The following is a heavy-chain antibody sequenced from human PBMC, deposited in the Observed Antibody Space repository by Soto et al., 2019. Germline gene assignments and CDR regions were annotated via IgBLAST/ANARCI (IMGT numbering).Heavy chain of an antibody. CDR2: IYLSGFT. Sequence: SETLSLTCTVSGDSITSSKHYWSWIRQHTGKGLEWIGYIYLSGFTYSTPSLKSRVNMSLDTSKNQFSLKLSSVIAADTAVYYFARGRLDDFWSGYLYYFDSWGLGTLVTVSS. D-gene: IGHD3-3*01. V-gene: IGHV4-30-4*08. J-gene: IGHJ4*02. CDR3: ARGRLDDFWSGYLYYFDS. CDR1: GDSITSSKHY.